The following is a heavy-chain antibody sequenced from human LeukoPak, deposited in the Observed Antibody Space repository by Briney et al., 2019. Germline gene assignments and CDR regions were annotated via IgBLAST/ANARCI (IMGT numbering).Heavy chain of an antibody. J-gene: IGHJ5*02. CDR1: GFTFSSYW. D-gene: IGHD5-24*01. V-gene: IGHV3-7*01. Sequence: GGSLRLSCAASGFTFSSYWMSWVRQAPGKGLEWVANIKQDGSEEYYVDSVKGRFTISRDNAKNSLFLQMNSLRAEDTAVYYCARDREIWLPHNWFDPWGQGTLVTVSS. CDR3: ARDREIWLPHNWFDP. CDR2: IKQDGSEE.